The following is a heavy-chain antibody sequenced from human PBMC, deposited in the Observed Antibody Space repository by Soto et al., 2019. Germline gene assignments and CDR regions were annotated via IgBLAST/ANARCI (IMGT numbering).Heavy chain of an antibody. D-gene: IGHD5-12*01. CDR1: GGSFSGYY. CDR2: INHSGST. J-gene: IGHJ4*02. Sequence: SETLSLTCAVYGGSFSGYYWSWIRQPPGKGLEWIGEINHSGSTNYNPSLKSRVTISVDTSKSQFSLKLSSVTAADTAVYYCARELRGYSGYVDYWGQGTLVTVSS. CDR3: ARELRGYSGYVDY. V-gene: IGHV4-34*01.